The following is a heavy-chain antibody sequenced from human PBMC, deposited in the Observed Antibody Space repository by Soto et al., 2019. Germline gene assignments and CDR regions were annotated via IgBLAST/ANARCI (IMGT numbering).Heavy chain of an antibody. V-gene: IGHV4-30-4*01. Sequence: SETLSLTCTVSGGSISSDDYYWSWIRQPPGKGLEWIGYMHYSGSSYHNPSLKSRPSISLDTSKNQFSLRLNSVTASDTAVYYCARRYGSAFDIWGQGTMVTVSS. CDR3: ARRYGSAFDI. CDR1: GGSISSDDYY. D-gene: IGHD3-10*01. J-gene: IGHJ3*02. CDR2: MHYSGSS.